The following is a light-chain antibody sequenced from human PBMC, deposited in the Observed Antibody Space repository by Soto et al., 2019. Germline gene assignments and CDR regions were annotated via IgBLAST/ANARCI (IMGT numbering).Light chain of an antibody. CDR3: AAWDDSLNGVV. CDR2: SNN. J-gene: IGLJ2*01. V-gene: IGLV1-44*01. Sequence: QSVLTQPPSASGTPGQRVTISCSGSSSNIGSNTVNWYQQLPGTAPKLLIYSNNQRPSVVPDRFPGSKSGTSASLAISGLQSEDEADYYCAAWDDSLNGVVFGGGTKLTV. CDR1: SSNIGSNT.